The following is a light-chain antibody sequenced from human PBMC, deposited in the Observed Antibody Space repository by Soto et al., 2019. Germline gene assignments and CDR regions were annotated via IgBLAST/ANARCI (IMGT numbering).Light chain of an antibody. V-gene: IGLV2-14*01. Sequence: QSVLTQPASVSGSPGQSITISCTGTSSDVGGYNFVSWYQHHPGKAPKLMVYAVTNRPSGVSNRFSGSKSGSTASLTISGLRAEDEADYYCTSYTSSSTLVFGGGTKVTVL. CDR1: SSDVGGYNF. CDR2: AVT. J-gene: IGLJ2*01. CDR3: TSYTSSSTLV.